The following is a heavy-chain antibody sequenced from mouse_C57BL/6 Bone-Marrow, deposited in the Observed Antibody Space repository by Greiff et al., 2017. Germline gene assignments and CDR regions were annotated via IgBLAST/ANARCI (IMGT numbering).Heavy chain of an antibody. V-gene: IGHV1-55*01. J-gene: IGHJ1*03. CDR2: IYPGSGST. CDR3: ARPYYSNYWYFDV. CDR1: GYTFTSYW. D-gene: IGHD2-5*01. Sequence: VQLQQPGAELVKPGASVKMSCKASGYTFTSYWITWVKQRPGQGLEWIGDIYPGSGSTNYNEKFKSKATLTVDTSSSTAYMPLSSLTSEDSAVDYCARPYYSNYWYFDVWGTGTTVTVSS.